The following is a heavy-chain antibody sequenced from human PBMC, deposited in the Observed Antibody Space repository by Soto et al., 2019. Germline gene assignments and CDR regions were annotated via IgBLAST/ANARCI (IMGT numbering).Heavy chain of an antibody. CDR1: GYTFTNYG. D-gene: IGHD3-22*01. J-gene: IGHJ5*02. V-gene: IGHV1-18*01. CDR3: AREIYDSSGYYQYRFCLDP. CDR2: ISVDNSNT. Sequence: ASVKVSCKASGYTFTNYGLSWVRQAPGQGLERMGWISVDNSNTNYAQNLQGRVTMTTDTSTSTVYMELSSLRSEDTAVYYCAREIYDSSGYYQYRFCLDPWGQGTLVTVSS.